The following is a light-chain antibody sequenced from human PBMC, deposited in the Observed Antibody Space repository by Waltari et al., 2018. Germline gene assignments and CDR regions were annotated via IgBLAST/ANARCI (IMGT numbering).Light chain of an antibody. J-gene: IGKJ1*01. Sequence: EIVLTQSPGTLSLSPGERATLSCRPSQSIYSTYLTWYQQKPGQAPRLRIYRASNRATGVPDRFSGSGSGTDFTLTISRLEPEDFAVFYCQQYGSSPRTFGQGTTVEIK. CDR1: QSIYSTY. V-gene: IGKV3-20*01. CDR2: RAS. CDR3: QQYGSSPRT.